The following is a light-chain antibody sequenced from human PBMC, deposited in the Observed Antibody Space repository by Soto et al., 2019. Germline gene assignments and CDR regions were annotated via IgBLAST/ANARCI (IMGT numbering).Light chain of an antibody. CDR1: QRVSSH. CDR3: HQYNNWPWT. CDR2: AAS. V-gene: IGKV3-15*01. J-gene: IGKJ1*01. Sequence: ETVMTQSPVTLSVSPGDTATLSCRASQRVSSHLAWYQQRPGQAPRLLIKAASTRATGIPVRFSGSGSETEFTLTIRSLQPEDFGLYYCHQYNNWPWTFGQGTKVDIK.